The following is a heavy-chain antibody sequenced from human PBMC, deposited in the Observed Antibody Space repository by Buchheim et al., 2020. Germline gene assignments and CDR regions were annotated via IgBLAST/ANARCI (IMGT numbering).Heavy chain of an antibody. V-gene: IGHV3-48*01. CDR3: ARGTYYYGMDV. CDR1: GFTFSSYS. J-gene: IGHJ6*02. Sequence: EVQLVESGGGLVQPGGSLRLSCAASGFTFSSYSMNWVRQAPGKGLEWVSYISSSSSTIYYVDSVKGRFTISSDHDTTSLYLKMNSLRAEDTAVYYCARGTYYYGMDVWGQGTT. CDR2: ISSSSSTI.